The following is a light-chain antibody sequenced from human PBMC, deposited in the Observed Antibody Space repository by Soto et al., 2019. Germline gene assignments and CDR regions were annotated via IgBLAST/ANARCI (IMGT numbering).Light chain of an antibody. CDR1: QGISSW. CDR3: QQANSFPST. CDR2: AAS. Sequence: DIQMTQSPSSVSASVGDRVTITCRASQGISSWLGWYQQKPGKAPKLLIYAASSLQSGVPSRFSGSGSGTDFTLTISRLQSEDFATYYCQQANSFPSTFGGGTKVEMK. V-gene: IGKV1-12*01. J-gene: IGKJ4*01.